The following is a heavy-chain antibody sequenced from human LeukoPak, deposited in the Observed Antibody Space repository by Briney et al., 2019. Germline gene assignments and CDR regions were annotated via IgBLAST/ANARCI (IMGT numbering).Heavy chain of an antibody. D-gene: IGHD5-12*01. CDR2: IIPILGIA. Sequence: ASVRVSCKASGGTFSSYAISWVRQAPGQGLEWMGRIIPILGIANYAQKFQGRVTITADKSTSTAYMELSSLRSEDTAVCYCARVVVATIRNYYYGMDVWGQGTTVTVSS. V-gene: IGHV1-69*04. CDR1: GGTFSSYA. J-gene: IGHJ6*02. CDR3: ARVVVATIRNYYYGMDV.